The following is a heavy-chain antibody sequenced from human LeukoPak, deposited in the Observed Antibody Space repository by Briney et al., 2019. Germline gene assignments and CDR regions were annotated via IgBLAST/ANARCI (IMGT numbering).Heavy chain of an antibody. J-gene: IGHJ4*02. CDR2: ISSSGDTR. CDR3: AMTTVALFDY. V-gene: IGHV3-48*03. D-gene: IGHD4-23*01. CDR1: GVTFSDIE. Sequence: GGSLRLSCAASGVTFSDIEMNWVRQAPGKGLEWVSYISSSGDTRYYGDSVKGRFTISRDNTKNSLYLQMHSLRVEDTAVYYCAMTTVALFDYWGQGTLVTVSS.